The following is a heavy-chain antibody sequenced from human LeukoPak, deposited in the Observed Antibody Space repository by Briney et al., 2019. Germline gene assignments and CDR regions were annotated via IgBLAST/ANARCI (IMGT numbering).Heavy chain of an antibody. CDR2: IHHSGST. Sequence: SGTLSLTCAVSGGSISTNNWWTWVRQPPGKGLEWIGEIHHSGSTDYNPSLKSRVTISPDKSKNQFSLTLTSVTAADTAVYFCARPPLSGTYYTDAFDIWGQGTMVTVSS. J-gene: IGHJ3*02. CDR1: GGSISTNNW. V-gene: IGHV4-4*02. CDR3: ARPPLSGTYYTDAFDI. D-gene: IGHD1-26*01.